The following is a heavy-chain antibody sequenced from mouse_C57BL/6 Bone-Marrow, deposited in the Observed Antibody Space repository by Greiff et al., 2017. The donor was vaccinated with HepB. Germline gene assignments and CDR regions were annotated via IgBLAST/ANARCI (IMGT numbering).Heavy chain of an antibody. CDR2: IRNKANGYTT. J-gene: IGHJ3*01. D-gene: IGHD1-1*01. CDR1: GFTFNDYQ. V-gene: IGHV7-4*01. CDR3: VKAVSSGSSYTWFAY. Sequence: EVNVVESGGGLVQPGASLRLSCAASGFTFNDYQMSWVRQAPGKAPEWLALIRNKANGYTTEYTATVKGRFTISKANSQNILYLQMNTRRAEDSATYYWVKAVSSGSSYTWFAYWGQGTLVTVSA.